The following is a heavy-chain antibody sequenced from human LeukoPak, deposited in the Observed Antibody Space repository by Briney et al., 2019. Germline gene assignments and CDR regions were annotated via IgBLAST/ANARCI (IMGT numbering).Heavy chain of an antibody. Sequence: GGSLRLSCAASGFTFSSYSMNWVRQAPGKGLEFVSVINGDGRTTYYADSVKGRFTISRDNSKNTLYLQMNSLRAEDTAVYYCVGDQVDNVGWLTWGQGTRVTVSS. V-gene: IGHV3-64D*06. J-gene: IGHJ5*02. D-gene: IGHD5-12*01. CDR3: VGDQVDNVGWLT. CDR1: GFTFSSYS. CDR2: INGDGRTT.